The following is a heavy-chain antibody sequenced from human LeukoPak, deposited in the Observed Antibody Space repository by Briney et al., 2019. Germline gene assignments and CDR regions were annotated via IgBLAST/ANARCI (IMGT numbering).Heavy chain of an antibody. CDR3: AKTYSGWYLIDY. V-gene: IGHV3-23*01. Sequence: GGSLRLSCGASGFTFSSYAMNWVRQAPGKELEWVSALSGSGGSTHYADSVEGRFTISRDNSKNTLYLQMNSLRAEDTAIYYCAKTYSGWYLIDYWGQGTLVTVSS. CDR2: LSGSGGST. J-gene: IGHJ4*02. D-gene: IGHD6-19*01. CDR1: GFTFSSYA.